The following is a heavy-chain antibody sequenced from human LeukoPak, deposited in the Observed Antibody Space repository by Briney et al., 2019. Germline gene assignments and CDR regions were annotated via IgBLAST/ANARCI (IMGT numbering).Heavy chain of an antibody. CDR1: GFKFDDYG. CDR3: ARDGTIIGDDYFPN. V-gene: IGHV3-20*04. CDR2: INWNGGST. D-gene: IGHD2/OR15-2a*01. Sequence: PGGSLRLSCAGSGFKFDDYGMNWVRQVPGKGLEWISAINWNGGSTHYADSVRGRFTISRDNARNSMLLHMNSLRAEDTALYFCARDGTIIGDDYFPNWGQGILVTVSS. J-gene: IGHJ4*02.